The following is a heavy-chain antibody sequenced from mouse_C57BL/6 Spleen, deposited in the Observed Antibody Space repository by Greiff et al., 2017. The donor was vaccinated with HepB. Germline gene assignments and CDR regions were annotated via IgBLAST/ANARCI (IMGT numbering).Heavy chain of an antibody. CDR3: ARGGYYYGSSYYYAMDY. CDR1: GYTFTSYW. CDR2: IDPSDSET. D-gene: IGHD1-1*01. V-gene: IGHV1-52*01. Sequence: QVQLQQPGAELVRPGSSVKLSCKASGYTFTSYWMHWVKQRPIQGLEWIGNIDPSDSETHYNQKFKDKATLTVDKSSSTAYMQLSSLTSEDSAVYYSARGGYYYGSSYYYAMDYWGQGTSVTVSS. J-gene: IGHJ4*01.